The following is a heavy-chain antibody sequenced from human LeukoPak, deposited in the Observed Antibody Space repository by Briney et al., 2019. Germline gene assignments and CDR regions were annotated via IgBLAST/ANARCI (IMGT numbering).Heavy chain of an antibody. V-gene: IGHV3-30-3*01. CDR1: GFTFSSYA. CDR3: ARDREAGMDV. CDR2: ISYDGSNK. Sequence: PGRSLRLSCAASGFTFSSYAMHWVRQAPGKGLEWVAVISYDGSNKYYADSVKGRFTISRDNSKNTLYLQMNSLRAEDTAVYYCARDREAGMDVWGQGTTVTVSS. J-gene: IGHJ6*02.